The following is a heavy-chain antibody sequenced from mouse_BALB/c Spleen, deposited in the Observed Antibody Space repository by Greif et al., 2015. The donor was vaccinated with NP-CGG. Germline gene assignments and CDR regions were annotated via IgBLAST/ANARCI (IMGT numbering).Heavy chain of an antibody. J-gene: IGHJ1*01. D-gene: IGHD2-1*01. Sequence: EVKLMESGGGLVQPGGSLELSCAASGLGGSGSGLSWVRQTPDKRLELVATINSQGGRPSSPARVTGRFPISRDNAKNTLYLQMSSLKSEDTAMYYCARAYGKTGWYFDVWGAGTTVTVSS. V-gene: IGHV5-6-3*01. CDR3: ARAYGKTGWYFDV. CDR2: INSQGGRP. CDR1: GLGGSGSG.